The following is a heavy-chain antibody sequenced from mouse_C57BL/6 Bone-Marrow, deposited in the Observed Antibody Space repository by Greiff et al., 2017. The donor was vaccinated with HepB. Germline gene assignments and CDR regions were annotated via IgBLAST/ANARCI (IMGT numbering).Heavy chain of an antibody. D-gene: IGHD2-1*01. Sequence: QVQLQQPGAELVKPGASVKVSCKASGYTFTSYWMHWVKQRPGQGLEWIGRIHPSDSDTNYNQKFKGKATLTVDKSSNTAYLQLSSLTSEDTAIYYCTTIYYGYIDYWGQGTTLTVSS. J-gene: IGHJ2*01. CDR2: IHPSDSDT. CDR1: GYTFTSYW. CDR3: TTIYYGYIDY. V-gene: IGHV1-74*01.